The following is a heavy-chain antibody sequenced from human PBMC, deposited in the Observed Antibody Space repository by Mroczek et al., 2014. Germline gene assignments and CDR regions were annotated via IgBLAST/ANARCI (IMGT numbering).Heavy chain of an antibody. V-gene: IGHV1-18*01. CDR2: ISAYNGNT. CDR3: ARDERDTAMVKLWGTGLDY. D-gene: IGHD5-18*01. Sequence: QVQLVQSGAEVKKPGASVKVSCKASGYTFTSYGISWVRQAPGQGLEWMGWISAYNGNTNYAQKLQGRVTMTTDTSTSTAYMELRSLRSDDTAVYYCARDERDTAMVKLWGTGLDYWGPGEPLVTVS. J-gene: IGHJ4*01. CDR1: GYTFTSYG.